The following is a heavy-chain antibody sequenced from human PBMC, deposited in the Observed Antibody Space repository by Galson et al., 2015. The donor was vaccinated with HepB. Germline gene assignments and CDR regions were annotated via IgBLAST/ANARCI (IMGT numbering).Heavy chain of an antibody. CDR1: GFTFSSYS. J-gene: IGHJ4*02. D-gene: IGHD3-22*01. V-gene: IGHV3-21*01. Sequence: SLRLSCAASGFTFSSYSMNWVRQAPGKGLEWVSSISSSSSYIYYADSVKGRFTISRDNAKNSLYLQMNSLRAEDTAVYYCARAMETYYYDSSGYLPPGFDYWGQGTLVTVSS. CDR2: ISSSSSYI. CDR3: ARAMETYYYDSSGYLPPGFDY.